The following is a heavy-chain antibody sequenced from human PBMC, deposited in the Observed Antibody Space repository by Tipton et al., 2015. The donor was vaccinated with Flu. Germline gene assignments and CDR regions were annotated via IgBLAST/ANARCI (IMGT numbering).Heavy chain of an antibody. Sequence: RSLRLSCAASGFTFSSYAMHWVRQAPGKGLEWVAVISYDGSNKYYADSVKGRFTISRDNSKNTLCLQMNSLGAEDTAVYYCARGGGIAAAGTAFDYWGQGTLVTVSS. CDR3: ARGGGIAAAGTAFDY. CDR1: GFTFSSYA. J-gene: IGHJ4*02. CDR2: ISYDGSNK. D-gene: IGHD6-13*01. V-gene: IGHV3-30*01.